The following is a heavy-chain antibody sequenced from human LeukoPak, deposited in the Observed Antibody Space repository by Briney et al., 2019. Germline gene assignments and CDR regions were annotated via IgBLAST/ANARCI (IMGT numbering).Heavy chain of an antibody. CDR1: GDSISSYH. V-gene: IGHV4-59*12. D-gene: IGHD3-16*01. Sequence: SETLSLTCTVSGDSISSYHWTWIRQPPGKGLEWIGYISYSGSTKFNPSLESRVTISLDTSKNQFSLKVTSVTAADTAVYYCARVGRGDHTWGSYSFDSWGQGSLVTVSS. CDR3: ARVGRGDHTWGSYSFDS. J-gene: IGHJ4*02. CDR2: ISYSGST.